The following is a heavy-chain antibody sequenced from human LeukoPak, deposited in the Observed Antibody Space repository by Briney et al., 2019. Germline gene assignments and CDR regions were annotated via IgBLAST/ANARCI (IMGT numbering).Heavy chain of an antibody. CDR2: ISSSGSTI. CDR1: GFTFSSHE. J-gene: IGHJ6*02. V-gene: IGHV3-48*03. CDR3: ARTPVTGYYFGAYYGMDV. Sequence: GGSLRLSCAASGFTFSSHEMNWVRQAPGKGLEWVSYISSSGSTIYYADSVKGRFTISRDNAKNSLYLQMNSLRAEDTAVYYCARTPVTGYYFGAYYGMDVWGQGTTVTVSS. D-gene: IGHD3-9*01.